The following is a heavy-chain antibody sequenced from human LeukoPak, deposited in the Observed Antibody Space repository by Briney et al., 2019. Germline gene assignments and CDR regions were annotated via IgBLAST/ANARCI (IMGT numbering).Heavy chain of an antibody. CDR3: ATSAGTTGRF. V-gene: IGHV3-9*01. CDR2: ISWNSGSI. D-gene: IGHD1-1*01. Sequence: PGRSLRLSCAASGFTFDDYAMHWVRQAPGKGLEWVSGISWNSGSIGYADSVKGRFTISRDNAKNSLYLQMNSLRAEDTAVYFCATSAGTTGRFWGQGTMVTVSS. CDR1: GFTFDDYA. J-gene: IGHJ3*01.